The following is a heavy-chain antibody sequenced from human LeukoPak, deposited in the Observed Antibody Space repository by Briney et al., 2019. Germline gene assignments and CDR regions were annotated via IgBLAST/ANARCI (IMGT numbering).Heavy chain of an antibody. CDR1: GYSFTTYW. V-gene: IGHV5-51*01. D-gene: IGHD3-22*01. CDR3: ARRYYYDSSGYYVDY. CDR2: IYPGDSDT. J-gene: IGHJ4*02. Sequence: GESLKISCKGSGYSFTTYWIAWVRQMPGKGLECMGIIYPGDSDTRYSSSFQGQVTISADKSINTAYLQWSSLKASDTAMYYCARRYYYDSSGYYVDYWGQGTPVTVSS.